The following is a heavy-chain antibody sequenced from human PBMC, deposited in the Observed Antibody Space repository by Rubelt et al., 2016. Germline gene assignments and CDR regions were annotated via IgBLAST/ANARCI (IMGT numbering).Heavy chain of an antibody. D-gene: IGHD6-13*01. CDR2: IGTNAANT. V-gene: IGHV3-23*01. Sequence: DVQLLESGGGLLQPGGSLRLSCAASGFTFSNYPMAWVRQAPGKGLEWVSTIGTNAANTYYADSVKGRFTISRDNSKNKLVLQMNSLTAEDTAIYYCAKDYSSGWYEDWGQGTLVTVSS. J-gene: IGHJ4*02. CDR3: AKDYSSGWYED. CDR1: GFTFSNYP.